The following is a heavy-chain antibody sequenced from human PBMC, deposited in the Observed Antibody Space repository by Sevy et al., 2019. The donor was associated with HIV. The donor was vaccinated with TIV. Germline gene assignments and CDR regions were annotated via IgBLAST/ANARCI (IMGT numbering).Heavy chain of an antibody. J-gene: IGHJ4*02. V-gene: IGHV3-15*01. CDR3: TTASWSQEDYYNY. Sequence: GGSLELPGEASGFTLSNAGLSWVRRAPGKGLGGVGRIKGKIYNGTIDNAAPVKGRFSISRDDSKNTLYLQMNSLKTEDTAVYYCTTASWSQEDYYNYWGQGTLVTVSS. CDR2: IKGKIYNGTI. CDR1: GFTLSNAG. D-gene: IGHD6-13*01.